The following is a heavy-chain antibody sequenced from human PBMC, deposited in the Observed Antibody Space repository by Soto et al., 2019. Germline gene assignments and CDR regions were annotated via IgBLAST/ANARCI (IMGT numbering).Heavy chain of an antibody. CDR1: GFSFNNYG. CDR2: ILFDGSDN. J-gene: IGHJ6*03. Sequence: QVQLVESGGGVVQPGGSLRLSCAASGFSFNNYGMHWVRQAPGKGLEWVAVILFDGSDNWYADSVKGRFTISRDNSKNTLYLHMNSLTAEDTAVYYCVKDMGYCSGGSCYWGAYFYYYMDVWGKGTMVTVSS. V-gene: IGHV3-30*18. D-gene: IGHD2-15*01. CDR3: VKDMGYCSGGSCYWGAYFYYYMDV.